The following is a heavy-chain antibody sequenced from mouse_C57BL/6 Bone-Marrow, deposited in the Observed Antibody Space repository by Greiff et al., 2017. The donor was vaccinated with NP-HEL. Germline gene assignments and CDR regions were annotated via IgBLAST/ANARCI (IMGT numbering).Heavy chain of an antibody. CDR3: AGITTVVAPFDY. CDR1: GFNIKNTY. J-gene: IGHJ2*01. Sequence: DVKLQESVAELVRPGASVKLSCTASGFNIKNTYMHWVKQRPEQGLEWIGRIDPANGNTKYAPKFQGKATITADTSSNTAYLQLSSLTSEDTAIYYCAGITTVVAPFDYWGQGTTLTVSS. D-gene: IGHD1-1*01. V-gene: IGHV14-3*01. CDR2: IDPANGNT.